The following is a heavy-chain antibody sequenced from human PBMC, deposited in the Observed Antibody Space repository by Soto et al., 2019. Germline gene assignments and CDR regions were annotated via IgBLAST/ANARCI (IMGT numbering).Heavy chain of an antibody. CDR2: IYYSGST. D-gene: IGHD2-15*01. J-gene: IGHJ6*02. Sequence: QVQLQESGPGLVKPSQTLSLTCTVSGGSISSGGYYWSWIRQHPGKGLEWIGYIYYSGSTYYNPSLKSRVTISVDTSKNQFSLKLSSVTAADTAVYYCARARDGGPFYYYYGMDVWGQGTTVTVSS. CDR3: ARARDGGPFYYYYGMDV. CDR1: GGSISSGGYY. V-gene: IGHV4-31*03.